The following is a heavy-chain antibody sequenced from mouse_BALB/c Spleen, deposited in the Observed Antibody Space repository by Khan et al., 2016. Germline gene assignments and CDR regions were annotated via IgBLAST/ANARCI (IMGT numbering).Heavy chain of an antibody. CDR1: GYSFTSIYI. D-gene: IGHD1-1*01. CDR2: IHSSGTT. J-gene: IGHJ1*01. V-gene: IGHV3-1*02. CDR3: ARGNYYVNSWYVVG. Sequence: EVQLQESGPDLVKPSQSLSLTCTVTGYSFTSIYIRHLIRHSPGDILEWMDFIHSSGTTNYYPSLYSRISITRDTSKNQFFLQLNSVNTEDTATYYCARGNYYVNSWYVVGGAARTAATVSS.